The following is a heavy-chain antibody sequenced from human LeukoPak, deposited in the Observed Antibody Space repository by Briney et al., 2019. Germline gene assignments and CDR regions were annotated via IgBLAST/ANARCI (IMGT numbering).Heavy chain of an antibody. CDR3: ARGDGSYLL. D-gene: IGHD1-26*01. J-gene: IGHJ4*02. Sequence: AASVKVSCKASGYTFTGYYIHWVRQAPGQGLEWMGWINPNSGGTNYGQNFQGRVIMTRDTSISTAYMELSSLRSDDTAVYYCARGDGSYLLWGQGTLVTVSS. CDR1: GYTFTGYY. V-gene: IGHV1-2*02. CDR2: INPNSGGT.